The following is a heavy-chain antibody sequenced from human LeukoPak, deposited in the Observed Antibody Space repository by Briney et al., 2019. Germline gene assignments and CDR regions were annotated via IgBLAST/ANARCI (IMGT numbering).Heavy chain of an antibody. J-gene: IGHJ4*02. CDR3: ARSITIFGVVLFDY. Sequence: SETLSLTCTVSGGSISNYYWSWIRQPAGKGLEWIGRIYTSGSTNYNPSLKSRVTMSVDTSKNQFSLKLSSVTAADTAVYYCARSITIFGVVLFDYWGQGTLVTVSS. CDR2: IYTSGST. V-gene: IGHV4-4*07. D-gene: IGHD3-3*01. CDR1: GGSISNYY.